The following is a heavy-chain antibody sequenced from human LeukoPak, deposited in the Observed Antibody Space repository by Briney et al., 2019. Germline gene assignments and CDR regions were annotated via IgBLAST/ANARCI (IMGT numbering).Heavy chain of an antibody. D-gene: IGHD2-2*02. CDR3: SRENVVVPAAIHLYYYGMDV. CDR1: GFTFSSYW. CDR2: IKQDGGEK. V-gene: IGHV3-7*01. Sequence: GESLRLSCAASGFTFSSYWMSWVRQAPGKWLEWVATIKQDGGEKYYVDSVKGRLTISRDNGKTSLYLQMKRLRGEDTAVYYCSRENVVVPAAIHLYYYGMDVWGQGTTVTVSS. J-gene: IGHJ6*02.